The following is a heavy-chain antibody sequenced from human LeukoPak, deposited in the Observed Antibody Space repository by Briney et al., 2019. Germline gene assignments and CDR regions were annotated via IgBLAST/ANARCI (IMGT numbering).Heavy chain of an antibody. CDR1: GYTFTSYG. J-gene: IGHJ4*02. D-gene: IGHD3-22*01. CDR2: ISVYNGNT. V-gene: IGHV1-18*01. CDR3: VRDDYDGSGYYRLPPGDY. Sequence: ASVKVSCKASGYTFTSYGISWVRQAPGQGLEWMGWISVYNGNTNYAQELQGRVTMTTDTSTSTAYMELRSLRSDDTAVYYCVRDDYDGSGYYRLPPGDYWGQGTLVTVSS.